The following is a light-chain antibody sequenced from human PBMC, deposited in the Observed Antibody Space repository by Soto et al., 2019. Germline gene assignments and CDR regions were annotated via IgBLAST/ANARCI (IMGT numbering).Light chain of an antibody. CDR3: QSYDSSHNYV. CDR1: SSNIGAGYD. Sequence: QLVLTQPPSVSGAPGQRVTISCTGSSSNIGAGYDVHWYQQLPGTAPKLLIYGNSNRPSGVPDRFSGSKSGTSASLAITGLQAEDEADYYCQSYDSSHNYVFGTGTKVTVL. J-gene: IGLJ1*01. V-gene: IGLV1-40*01. CDR2: GNS.